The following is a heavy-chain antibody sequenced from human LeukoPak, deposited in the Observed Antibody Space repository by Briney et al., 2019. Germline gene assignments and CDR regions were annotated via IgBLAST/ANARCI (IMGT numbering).Heavy chain of an antibody. D-gene: IGHD2-21*01. V-gene: IGHV3-7*04. Sequence: GGSLRPSCAASGFTFSNYWMSWVRQAPGRGLKWVANIKEDGSEKYYADSVKGRFTISRDNAKNSLNLQMNSLRAEDTAVYYCAREGLWVGLDSGKTRQAYWESWGQGTMVTVS. CDR1: GFTFSNYW. CDR2: IKEDGSEK. CDR3: AREGLWVGLDSGKTRQAYWES. J-gene: IGHJ3*01.